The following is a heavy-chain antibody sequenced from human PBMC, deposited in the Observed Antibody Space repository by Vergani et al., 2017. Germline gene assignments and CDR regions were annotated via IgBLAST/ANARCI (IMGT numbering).Heavy chain of an antibody. CDR1: GGSISSGSYY. J-gene: IGHJ4*02. V-gene: IGHV4-61*02. Sequence: QVQLQESGPGLVKPSQTLSLTCTVSGGSISSGSYYWSWIRQPAGKGLEWIGRIYTSGSTNYNPSLKSRVTISVDTSKNQFSLKLSSVTAADTAVYYCARGDPIYCSSTSCYLHWGQGTLVTVSS. CDR2: IYTSGST. CDR3: ARGDPIYCSSTSCYLH. D-gene: IGHD2-2*01.